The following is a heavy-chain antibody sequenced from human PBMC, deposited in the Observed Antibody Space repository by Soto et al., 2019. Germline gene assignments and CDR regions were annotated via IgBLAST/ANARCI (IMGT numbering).Heavy chain of an antibody. Sequence: EVQLVESGGGLVQPGGSLRLSCAASGFTLGGYWMNWVRQAPGKGLVWVSRISSAGSSTTYADSVKGRFIFSRDNAKNTLYLQMKGLRAEATAVYYCARENSADGDPATSYYYNYMDVWGKGTTVTVSS. CDR2: ISSAGSST. J-gene: IGHJ6*03. CDR3: ARENSADGDPATSYYYNYMDV. D-gene: IGHD4-17*01. CDR1: GFTLGGYW. V-gene: IGHV3-74*01.